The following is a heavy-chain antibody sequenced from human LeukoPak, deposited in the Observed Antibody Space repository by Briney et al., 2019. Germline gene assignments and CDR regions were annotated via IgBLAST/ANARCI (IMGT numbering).Heavy chain of an antibody. CDR2: ISGSGGST. CDR1: GFTFSSYA. V-gene: IGHV3-23*01. D-gene: IGHD2-2*02. Sequence: PGGSLRLSCAASGFTFSSYAMIYVRQAPGKGLEWVSAISGSGGSTYYADSVKGRFTISRDNSKNTLYLQMNSLRAEDTAVYYCAKAAPLDLGYCSSTSCYSYYYYYMDVWGKGTTVTVSS. J-gene: IGHJ6*03. CDR3: AKAAPLDLGYCSSTSCYSYYYYYMDV.